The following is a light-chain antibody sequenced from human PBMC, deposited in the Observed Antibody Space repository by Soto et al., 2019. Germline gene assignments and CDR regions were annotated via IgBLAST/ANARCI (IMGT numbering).Light chain of an antibody. V-gene: IGKV3-20*01. CDR2: AAS. Sequence: ELILTQSPVTLSLSPGDRATLSCRASQSVSSNLAWYQQKPGQAPRLLIYAASSWASGLPARFSGSGSGTDFTLTISRLQPEDFAVYYCQQSDSSPPFGQGTKVDI. CDR3: QQSDSSPP. J-gene: IGKJ1*01. CDR1: QSVSSN.